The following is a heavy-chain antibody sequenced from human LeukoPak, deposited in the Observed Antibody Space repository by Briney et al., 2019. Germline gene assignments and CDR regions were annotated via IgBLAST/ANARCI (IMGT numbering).Heavy chain of an antibody. CDR1: GGSISSYY. D-gene: IGHD6-19*01. Sequence: KPSETLSLTCTVSGGSISSYYWSWIRQPPGKGLEWIGYIYYSGSTNYNPSLKSRVTISVDTSKNQFSLKLSSVTAADTAVYYCARVAQGVAGIDYWGQGTLVTVSS. CDR3: ARVAQGVAGIDY. V-gene: IGHV4-59*01. J-gene: IGHJ4*02. CDR2: IYYSGST.